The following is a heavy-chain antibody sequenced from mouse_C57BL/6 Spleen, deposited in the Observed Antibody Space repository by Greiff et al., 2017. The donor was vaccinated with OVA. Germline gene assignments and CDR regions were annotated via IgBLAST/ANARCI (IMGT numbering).Heavy chain of an antibody. D-gene: IGHD2-3*01. CDR3: ARGGGYDGYYTFAY. CDR2: INPSTGGT. CDR1: GYSFTGYY. V-gene: IGHV1-42*01. Sequence: EVQLQQSGPELVKPGASVKISCKASGYSFTGYYMNWVKQSPEKSLEWIGEINPSTGGTTYNQKFKAKATLTVDKSSSTAYMQLKSLTSEDSAVYYCARGGGYDGYYTFAYWGQGTLVTVSA. J-gene: IGHJ3*01.